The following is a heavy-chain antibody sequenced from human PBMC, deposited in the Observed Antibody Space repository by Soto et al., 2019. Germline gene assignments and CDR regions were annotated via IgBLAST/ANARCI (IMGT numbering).Heavy chain of an antibody. J-gene: IGHJ4*02. V-gene: IGHV3-9*01. CDR1: GFTFDDYA. CDR2: ISWNSGSI. CDR3: TGGVPAGLYQHLDY. D-gene: IGHD2-2*02. Sequence: EVQLVESGGGLVQPGRSLRLSCAASGFTFDDYAMHWVRQAPGKGLEWVSGISWNSGSIGYADSVKGRFTISRDNAKNSLYLQMNSLRAEDTALYYCTGGVPAGLYQHLDYWGQGTLVTVSS.